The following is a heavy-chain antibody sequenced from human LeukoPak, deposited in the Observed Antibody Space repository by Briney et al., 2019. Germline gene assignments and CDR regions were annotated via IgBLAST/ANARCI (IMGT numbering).Heavy chain of an antibody. D-gene: IGHD3-22*01. CDR3: ARALGSGYYDY. CDR1: GFTFSSYD. CDR2: IGTAGDT. V-gene: IGHV3-13*01. J-gene: IGHJ4*02. Sequence: GGSLRLSCAASGFTFSSYDMHWVRQATGKGLEWVSAIGTAGDTYYPGSVKGRFTISGENAKNSLYLQMNSLRAGDTAVYYCARALGSGYYDYWGQGTLVTVSS.